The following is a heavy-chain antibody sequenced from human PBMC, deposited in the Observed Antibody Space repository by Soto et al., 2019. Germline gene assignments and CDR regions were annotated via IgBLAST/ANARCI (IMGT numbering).Heavy chain of an antibody. V-gene: IGHV3-48*03. CDR2: ISSSGSTI. J-gene: IGHJ6*02. D-gene: IGHD3-3*01. CDR1: GFTLSSYE. Sequence: GGSLRLSCAASGFTLSSYEMNWVRQAPGKGLEWVSYISSSGSTIYYADSVKGRFTISRDNAKNSLYLQMNSLRAEDTAVYYCARNMYYDFWSGKVNYGMDVWGQGTTVTVSS. CDR3: ARNMYYDFWSGKVNYGMDV.